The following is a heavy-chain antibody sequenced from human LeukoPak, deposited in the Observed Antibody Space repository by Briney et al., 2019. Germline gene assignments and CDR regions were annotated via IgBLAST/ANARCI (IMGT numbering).Heavy chain of an antibody. CDR3: AREGITIFGYY. V-gene: IGHV3-30*02. Sequence: GGSLRLSCATSGFIFNLYGMHWVRQAPGKGLEWVAFVPHDESDKFYTDSVKGRFTISRDNAKNSLYLQMNSLRAEDTAVYYCAREGITIFGYYWGQGTLVTVSS. CDR1: GFIFNLYG. D-gene: IGHD3-3*01. CDR2: VPHDESDK. J-gene: IGHJ4*02.